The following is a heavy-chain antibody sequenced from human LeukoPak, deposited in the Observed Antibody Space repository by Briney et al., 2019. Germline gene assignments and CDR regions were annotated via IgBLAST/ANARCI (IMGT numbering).Heavy chain of an antibody. CDR1: GFTVSSNY. CDR2: IYSGGST. J-gene: IGHJ3*02. D-gene: IGHD3-10*01. CDR3: ARDFVVNYGWGAFDI. Sequence: GGSLRLSCAASGFTVSSNYMSWVRQAPGKGLEWVSVIYSGGSTYYADSVKGRFTISRDISKNTLYLQMNSLRAEDTAVYYCARDFVVNYGWGAFDIWGQGTMVTVSS. V-gene: IGHV3-53*01.